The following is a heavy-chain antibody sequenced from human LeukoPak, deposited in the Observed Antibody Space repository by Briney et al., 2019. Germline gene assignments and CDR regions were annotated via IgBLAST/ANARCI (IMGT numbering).Heavy chain of an antibody. V-gene: IGHV5-51*01. CDR1: GYSFTSYW. CDR3: ARPGSLDYGDYESAFDI. D-gene: IGHD4-17*01. Sequence: GESLKISCKGSGYSFTSYWIGWVRQMPGKGLEWMGIIYPGDSDTRYSPSFQGRVTISADKSISTAYLQWSSLKASDTAMYYCARPGSLDYGDYESAFDIWGQGTMVTVSS. J-gene: IGHJ3*02. CDR2: IYPGDSDT.